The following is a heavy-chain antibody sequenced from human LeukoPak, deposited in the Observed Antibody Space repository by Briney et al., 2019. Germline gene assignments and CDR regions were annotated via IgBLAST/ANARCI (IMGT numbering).Heavy chain of an antibody. D-gene: IGHD3-22*01. CDR2: IYTSGST. V-gene: IGHV4-4*07. Sequence: SETLSLTCTVSGGSISSYYWSWIRQPAGKGLEWIGRIYTSGSTNSNPSLKSRVTMSVDTSKNQFSLKLSSVTAADTAVYYCARVQYYYDSSGYYFDYWGQGTLVTVSS. CDR3: ARVQYYYDSSGYYFDY. J-gene: IGHJ4*02. CDR1: GGSISSYY.